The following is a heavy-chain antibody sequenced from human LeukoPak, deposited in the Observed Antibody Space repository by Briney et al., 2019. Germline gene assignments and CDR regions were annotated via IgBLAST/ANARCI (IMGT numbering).Heavy chain of an antibody. CDR1: GYTFTSYY. V-gene: IGHV1-46*01. D-gene: IGHD6-19*01. J-gene: IGHJ4*02. Sequence: ASVKVSCKASGYTFTSYYMHWVRQAPGQGLEWMGIINPSGGSTNYAQKVQDRVTMFADTSARIAYMELRSLRSDDTAVYYCAREGSLQWMVSYFFDYWGQGTLVTVSS. CDR3: AREGSLQWMVSYFFDY. CDR2: INPSGGST.